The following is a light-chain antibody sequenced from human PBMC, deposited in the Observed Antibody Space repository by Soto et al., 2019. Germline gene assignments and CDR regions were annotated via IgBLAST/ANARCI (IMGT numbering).Light chain of an antibody. V-gene: IGKV1-33*01. Sequence: DIQMTQSPSSLSASLGDSVTITCQASHDISNYLNWYQHNPGKAPKLLIYDVSNLEAGVPSRFSGSGSGTDFVFTISNLQPEDIATYYCQQYDNLLLTFGGGTKVEIK. CDR1: HDISNY. J-gene: IGKJ4*01. CDR3: QQYDNLLLT. CDR2: DVS.